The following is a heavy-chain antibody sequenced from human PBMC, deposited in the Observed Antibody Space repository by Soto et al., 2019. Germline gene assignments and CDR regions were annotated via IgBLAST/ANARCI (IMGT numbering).Heavy chain of an antibody. V-gene: IGHV3-21*01. J-gene: IGHJ4*02. CDR1: GFTFSSHS. Sequence: GGSLRLSCAASGFTFSSHSMNWVRQAPGKGLEWVSSISSSSYIYYADSVKGRFTISRDNAKNSLYLQMTSLRAEDTAVYYCARGLAVAGTAPPTYYFDYWGQGTLATVSS. CDR3: ARGLAVAGTAPPTYYFDY. D-gene: IGHD6-19*01. CDR2: ISSSSYI.